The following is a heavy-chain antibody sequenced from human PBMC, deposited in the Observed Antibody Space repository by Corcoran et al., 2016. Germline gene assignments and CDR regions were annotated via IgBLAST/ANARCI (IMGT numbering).Heavy chain of an antibody. J-gene: IGHJ6*02. CDR3: ARGPTEYSNHRVDYYYYGMDV. Sequence: QVQLVQSGAEVKKPGSSVKVSCKASGGTFSSYAISWVRQAPGQGLEWMGGIIPIFGTANYAQTFQGRVTITADESTSTAYMELSSLRTEDTAVYYWARGPTEYSNHRVDYYYYGMDVWGQGTTVTGSS. CDR1: GGTFSSYA. CDR2: IIPIFGTA. D-gene: IGHD4-4*01. V-gene: IGHV1-69*01.